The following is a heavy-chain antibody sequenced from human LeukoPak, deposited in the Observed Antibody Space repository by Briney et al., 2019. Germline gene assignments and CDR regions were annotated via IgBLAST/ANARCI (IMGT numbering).Heavy chain of an antibody. J-gene: IGHJ4*02. CDR3: ARTYYDILTGYYYFDY. V-gene: IGHV4-59*01. Sequence: ESLRLSCAASGFTFTTYWMSWIRQPPGKGLEWIGYIYYSGSTNYNPSLKSRVTISVDTSKNQFSLKLSSVTAADTAVYYCARTYYDILTGYYYFDYWGQGTLVTVSS. D-gene: IGHD3-9*01. CDR2: IYYSGST. CDR1: GFTFTTYW.